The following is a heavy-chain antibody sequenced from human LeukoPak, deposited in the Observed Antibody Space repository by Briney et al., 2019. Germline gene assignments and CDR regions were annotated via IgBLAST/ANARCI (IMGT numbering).Heavy chain of an antibody. CDR2: VRAYNGNT. CDR1: GYTFTSYG. CDR3: AKMGFSGSYSFDY. V-gene: IGHV1-18*01. D-gene: IGHD1-26*01. J-gene: IGHJ4*02. Sequence: ASVKVSCKSSGYTFTSYGISWVRQAPGQGLEWMGWVRAYNGNTNYAQKLQGRVTMTTDTSTRTAYMELRSLRSDDTAVYYCAKMGFSGSYSFDYWGQGTLVTVSS.